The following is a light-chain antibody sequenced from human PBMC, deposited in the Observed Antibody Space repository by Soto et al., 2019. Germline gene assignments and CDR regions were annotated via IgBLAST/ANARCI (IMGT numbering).Light chain of an antibody. CDR3: CTYAGGYIFG. CDR2: DVT. J-gene: IGLJ1*01. Sequence: QSVLTQPRPVSGSPSQSVTISCTGTNSDVGGYNYVSWYQQHPGKAPKLIIYDVTRRPSGVPDRFSGSKSGNTASLTISGLQAEDEVDYYCCTYAGGYIFGFRAGSKVTVL. CDR1: NSDVGGYNY. V-gene: IGLV2-11*01.